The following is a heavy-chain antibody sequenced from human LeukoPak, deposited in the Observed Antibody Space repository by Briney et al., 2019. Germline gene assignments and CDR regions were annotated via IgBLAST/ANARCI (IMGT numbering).Heavy chain of an antibody. J-gene: IGHJ6*02. V-gene: IGHV4-30-2*03. CDR2: IYHSGST. CDR1: GGSISSGGYS. D-gene: IGHD5-18*01. CDR3: AIDTAMSRYNYNYYGMDV. Sequence: SETLSLTCAVSGGSISSGGYSWSWIRQPPGKGLEWIGYIYHSGSTYYNPSLKSRVTISVDTSKNQFSLKLSSVTAADTAVCYCAIDTAMSRYNYNYYGMDVWGQGTTVTVSS.